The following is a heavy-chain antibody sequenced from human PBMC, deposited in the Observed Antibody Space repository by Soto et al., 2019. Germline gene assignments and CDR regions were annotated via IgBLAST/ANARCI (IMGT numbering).Heavy chain of an antibody. CDR3: ARSLPGSGSPGYFDY. V-gene: IGHV1-69*13. CDR2: IIPIFGTA. D-gene: IGHD1-26*01. Sequence: ASVKVSCKASGGTFSSYAISWVRQAPGQGLEWMGGIIPIFGTASYAQKFQGRVTITADESTSTAYMELSSLRSEDTAVYYCARSLPGSGSPGYFDYWGQGTLVTSPQ. J-gene: IGHJ4*02. CDR1: GGTFSSYA.